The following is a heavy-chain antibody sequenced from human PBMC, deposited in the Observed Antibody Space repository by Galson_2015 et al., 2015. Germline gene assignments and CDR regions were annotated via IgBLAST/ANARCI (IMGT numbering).Heavy chain of an antibody. Sequence: QSGAEVKKPGESLRISCKASGYTFSSYSIHWVRQAPGQGLEWMGIINPSGGNTRYTQKFQGRVTMTRDTSTSTVYMELSSLRSEDTAVYYCARGDSAGISQGCDYWGQGTLVTVSS. CDR1: GYTFSSYS. D-gene: IGHD2-15*01. V-gene: IGHV1-46*01. J-gene: IGHJ4*02. CDR3: ARGDSAGISQGCDY. CDR2: INPSGGNT.